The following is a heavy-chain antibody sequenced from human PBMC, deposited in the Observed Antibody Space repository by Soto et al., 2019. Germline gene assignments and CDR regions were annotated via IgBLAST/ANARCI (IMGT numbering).Heavy chain of an antibody. J-gene: IGHJ4*02. V-gene: IGHV3-74*01. CDR1: GFTFSSYW. D-gene: IGHD3-10*01. CDR2: INSDGSST. Sequence: GGSLRLSCAASGFTFSSYWMHWVRQAPGKGLVWVSRINSDGSSTSYADSVKGRFTISRDNAKNTLYLQMNSLRAEDTAVYYCARVGGRGSGSYHYRDDYWGQGTLVTVSS. CDR3: ARVGGRGSGSYHYRDDY.